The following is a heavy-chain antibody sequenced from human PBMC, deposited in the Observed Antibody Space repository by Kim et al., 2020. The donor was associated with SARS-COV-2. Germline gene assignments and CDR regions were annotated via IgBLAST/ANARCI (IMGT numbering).Heavy chain of an antibody. J-gene: IGHJ6*02. CDR3: ARDCSLGYCSSTRGMDV. CDR1: GGTFSSYA. Sequence: SVKVSCKASGGTFSSYAISWVRQAPGQGLEWMGGIIPIFGTANYAQKFQGRVTITADESTSTAYMELSSLRSEDTAVYYCARDCSLGYCSSTRGMDVWGQGTTVTVSS. D-gene: IGHD2-2*01. V-gene: IGHV1-69*13. CDR2: IIPIFGTA.